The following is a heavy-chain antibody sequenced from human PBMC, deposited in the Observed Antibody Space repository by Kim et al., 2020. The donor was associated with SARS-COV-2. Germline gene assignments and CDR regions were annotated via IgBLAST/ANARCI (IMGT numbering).Heavy chain of an antibody. Sequence: ADPVKGRFTISSDKSTNTLYLQMSSLRAEDTAVYYCAKSGNYIAAAGFDYWGQGTLVTVSS. V-gene: IGHV3-23*01. D-gene: IGHD6-13*01. J-gene: IGHJ4*02. CDR3: AKSGNYIAAAGFDY.